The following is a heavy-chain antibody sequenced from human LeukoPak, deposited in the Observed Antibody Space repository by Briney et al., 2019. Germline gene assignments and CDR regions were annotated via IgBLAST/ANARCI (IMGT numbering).Heavy chain of an antibody. CDR2: ISSSSSYI. CDR3: FTIFGVVTPPD. CDR1: GFTLSSYS. J-gene: IGHJ4*02. Sequence: GGSLRLSCAASGFTLSSYSMNWVRHARGEGLEWVSSISSSSSYIYYADSVKGRFTTSRDNAKNSLYLQMNSLRAEDTAVYYCFTIFGVVTPPDWGQGTLVTVSS. D-gene: IGHD3-3*01. V-gene: IGHV3-21*01.